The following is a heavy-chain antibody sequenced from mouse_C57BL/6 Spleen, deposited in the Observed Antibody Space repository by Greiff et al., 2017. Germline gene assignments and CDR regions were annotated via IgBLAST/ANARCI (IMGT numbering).Heavy chain of an antibody. Sequence: QVQLKQPGAELVRPGSSVKLSCKASGYTFTSYWMDWVKQRPGQGLEWIGNIYPSDSETHYNQKFKDKATLTVDKSSSTAYMQLSSLTSEDSAVYYCARVGRDAMDDWGQGTSVTVSS. V-gene: IGHV1-61*01. CDR2: IYPSDSET. CDR3: ARVGRDAMDD. J-gene: IGHJ4*01. D-gene: IGHD4-1*01. CDR1: GYTFTSYW.